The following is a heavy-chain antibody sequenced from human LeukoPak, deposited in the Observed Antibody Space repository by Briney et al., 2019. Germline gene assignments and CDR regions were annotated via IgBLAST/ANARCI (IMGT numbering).Heavy chain of an antibody. CDR1: GFTFSSYG. D-gene: IGHD3-10*01. CDR3: AKDTKWFGGRLDY. J-gene: IGHJ4*02. Sequence: PGGSLRLSCAASGFTFSSYGMHWVRQAPGKGLEWVAVISYDGSNKYYADSVKGRFTISRDNSKNTLYLQMNSLRAEDTAVYYCAKDTKWFGGRLDYWGQGALVTVSS. CDR2: ISYDGSNK. V-gene: IGHV3-30*18.